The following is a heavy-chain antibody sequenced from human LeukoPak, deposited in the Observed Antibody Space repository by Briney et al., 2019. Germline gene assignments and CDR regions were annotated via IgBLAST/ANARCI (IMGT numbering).Heavy chain of an antibody. V-gene: IGHV1-69*13. CDR3: ARSLGSSWYGAWALDY. J-gene: IGHJ4*02. Sequence: SVKVSCKASGGTFSSYAISWVRQAPGQGLEWMGGIIPIFGTANYAQKFQGRVTITADESTSTASMELSSLRSEDTPVYYCARSLGSSWYGAWALDYWGQGTLATVSS. CDR2: IIPIFGTA. D-gene: IGHD6-13*01. CDR1: GGTFSSYA.